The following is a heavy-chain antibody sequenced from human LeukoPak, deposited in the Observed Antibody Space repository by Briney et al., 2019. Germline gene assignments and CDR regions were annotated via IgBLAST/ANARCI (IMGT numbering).Heavy chain of an antibody. V-gene: IGHV4-34*01. Sequence: PSETLSLTCAVYGGSFSGYYWSWIRQPPGKGLEWIGEINHSGSTNYNPSLKSRVTISVDTSKNQFSLKLSSVTAADTAVYYCAREGEYSYGYGDYWGQGTLVTVFS. CDR2: INHSGST. D-gene: IGHD5-18*01. J-gene: IGHJ4*02. CDR3: AREGEYSYGYGDY. CDR1: GGSFSGYY.